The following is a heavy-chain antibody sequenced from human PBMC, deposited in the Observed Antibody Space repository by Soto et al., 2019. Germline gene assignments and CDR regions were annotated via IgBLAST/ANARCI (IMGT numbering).Heavy chain of an antibody. Sequence: VASVKVSCKASGYTFTGYYMHWVRQAPGQGLEWMGWINPNSGGTNYAQKFQGRVTMTRDTSISTAHMELSRLRSEDTAVYYCARNPTIFGVATPDYWGQGALVTVSS. V-gene: IGHV1-2*02. J-gene: IGHJ4*02. CDR2: INPNSGGT. CDR3: ARNPTIFGVATPDY. CDR1: GYTFTGYY. D-gene: IGHD3-3*01.